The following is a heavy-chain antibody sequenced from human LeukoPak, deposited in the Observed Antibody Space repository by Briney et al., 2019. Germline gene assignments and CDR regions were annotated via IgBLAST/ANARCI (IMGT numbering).Heavy chain of an antibody. D-gene: IGHD3-10*01. CDR3: ARKRITMVRGHNWFDP. CDR1: GGSISSYY. V-gene: IGHV4-59*01. Sequence: SETLSLTCTVSGGSISSYYWSWIRQPPGKGLEWIGYIYYSGSTNYNPSLKSRVTISVVTSKNQFSLKLSSVTAADTAVYYCARKRITMVRGHNWFDPWGQGTLVTVSS. J-gene: IGHJ5*02. CDR2: IYYSGST.